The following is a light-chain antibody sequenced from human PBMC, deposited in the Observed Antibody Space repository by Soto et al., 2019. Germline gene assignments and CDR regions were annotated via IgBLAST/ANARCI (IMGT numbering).Light chain of an antibody. CDR1: QSVSSY. J-gene: IGKJ2*01. CDR2: GAS. Sequence: EIVMTQSPATLSVSLGDRATLSCRASQSVSSYLAWYQQKPGQAPRLLIYGASTRATGIPARFSGSGSETEFTLTISSLQSEDFAMYYCQQYNSWPPSYTFGQGTKLEIK. CDR3: QQYNSWPPSYT. V-gene: IGKV3-15*01.